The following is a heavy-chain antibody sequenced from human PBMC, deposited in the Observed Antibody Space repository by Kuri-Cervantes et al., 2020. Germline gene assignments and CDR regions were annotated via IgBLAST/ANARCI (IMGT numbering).Heavy chain of an antibody. Sequence: GSLRLSCAVYGGSFSGYYWTWIRQSPGQGLEWIGSIYHTGSTDYRPSLKSRLTISLDSSKNQFSLKLSSVTAADTAVYYCARGFVVVRGVRITVPFSRYYLDYWAQGTLVTVSS. CDR3: ARGFVVVRGVRITVPFSRYYLDY. V-gene: IGHV4-34*01. J-gene: IGHJ4*01. CDR2: IYHTGST. D-gene: IGHD3-10*01. CDR1: GGSFSGYY.